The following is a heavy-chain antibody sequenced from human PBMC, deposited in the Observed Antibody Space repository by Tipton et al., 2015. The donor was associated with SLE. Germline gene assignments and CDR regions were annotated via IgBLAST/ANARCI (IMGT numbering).Heavy chain of an antibody. D-gene: IGHD2-2*01. CDR3: AREVGNLDY. CDR2: IYFSGHT. V-gene: IGHV4-39*07. CDR1: GGSISSYY. J-gene: IGHJ4*02. Sequence: TLSLTCTVSGGSISSYYWSWVRQPPGKGLEWIGSIYFSGHTYHNPSLESRVTISLDTSKNQVSLKLTSVTAADTAVYYCAREVGNLDYWGQGTLVTVSS.